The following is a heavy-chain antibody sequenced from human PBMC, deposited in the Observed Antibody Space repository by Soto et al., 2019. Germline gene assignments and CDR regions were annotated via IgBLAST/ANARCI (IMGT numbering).Heavy chain of an antibody. CDR1: GCTFSSYA. CDR3: ARALATYSSSYIRWFDP. J-gene: IGHJ5*02. D-gene: IGHD6-13*01. CDR2: ISYDGSNK. Sequence: GGSLRLSCAAAGCTFSSYAMHWVRQAPGKGLEWVAVISYDGSNKYYADSVKGRFTISRDNSKNTLYLQMNSLRAEDTAVYYFARALATYSSSYIRWFDPWGQGTLVTVSS. V-gene: IGHV3-30-3*01.